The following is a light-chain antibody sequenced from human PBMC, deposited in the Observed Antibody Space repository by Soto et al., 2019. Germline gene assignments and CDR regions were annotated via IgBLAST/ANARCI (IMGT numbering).Light chain of an antibody. V-gene: IGKV1-39*01. CDR1: QSISSY. CDR3: QQTSSTPT. Sequence: DIQMTQSPSSLSASVGDRVTITCRASQSISSYLNWYQQKPGKAPKLLIYAASSLQSGVPSRFSGSGSGTDFTLTISNLQPEDFATYYCQQTSSTPTVGGGTKVDIK. J-gene: IGKJ4*01. CDR2: AAS.